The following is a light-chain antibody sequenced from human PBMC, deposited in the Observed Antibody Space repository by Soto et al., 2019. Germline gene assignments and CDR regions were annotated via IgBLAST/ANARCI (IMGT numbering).Light chain of an antibody. Sequence: EIVLKQSPATLSVSQGERATLSCRATETISTNLAWFQRKPGQPPRLLIYGSSTRATGVPDRFSGSGSGTEFTLTISSLQPDDFATYYCQHYSGYPWTFGQGTKVDIK. J-gene: IGKJ1*01. CDR1: ETISTN. CDR2: GSS. CDR3: QHYSGYPWT. V-gene: IGKV3-15*01.